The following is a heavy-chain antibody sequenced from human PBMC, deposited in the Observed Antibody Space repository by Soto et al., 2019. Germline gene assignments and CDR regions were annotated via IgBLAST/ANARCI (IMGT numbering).Heavy chain of an antibody. Sequence: QVQLVQSGAEVKKPGASVKVSCKTSGYTFISYGISWVRQAPGQGLEWMGWISADDGETNYAQKFQDRVTLTTDTYTTTASLELRSLRSDDTAVYYCARDPRNHPYSSRGGGLDPWGQGTQVTVSS. V-gene: IGHV1-18*01. CDR1: GYTFISYG. D-gene: IGHD6-13*01. CDR3: ARDPRNHPYSSRGGGLDP. J-gene: IGHJ5*02. CDR2: ISADDGET.